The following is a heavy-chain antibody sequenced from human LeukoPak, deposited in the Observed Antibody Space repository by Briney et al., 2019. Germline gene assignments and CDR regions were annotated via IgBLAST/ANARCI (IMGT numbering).Heavy chain of an antibody. V-gene: IGHV4-39*01. D-gene: IGHD3-22*01. Sequence: PSETLSLTCTVSGNSIRSSSYYWGWIRQSPEKGLEGIGSIYYSGSTYYSASFKSRVTISVDTSQNQFSLKLRSVTAADRAVYYCASRYYYDTRGYFLHWGQGTLVTVSS. CDR1: GNSIRSSSYY. CDR3: ASRYYYDTRGYFLH. J-gene: IGHJ1*01. CDR2: IYYSGST.